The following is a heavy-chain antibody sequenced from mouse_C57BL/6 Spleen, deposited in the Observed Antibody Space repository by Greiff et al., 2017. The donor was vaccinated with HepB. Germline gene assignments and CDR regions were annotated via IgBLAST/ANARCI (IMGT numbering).Heavy chain of an antibody. Sequence: VQLQQPGAELVKPGASVKMSCKASGYTFTSYWITWVKQRPGQGLEWIGDIYPGSGSTNYNEKFKSKATLTVDTSSSTAYMQLSSLTSDDSEVYYCAREGDYYCSSYEDYWGQGTTLTVSS. CDR3: AREGDYYCSSYEDY. CDR2: IYPGSGST. J-gene: IGHJ2*01. CDR1: GYTFTSYW. D-gene: IGHD1-1*01. V-gene: IGHV1-55*01.